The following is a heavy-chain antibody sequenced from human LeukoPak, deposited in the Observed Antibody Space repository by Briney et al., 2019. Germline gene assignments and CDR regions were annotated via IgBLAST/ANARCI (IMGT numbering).Heavy chain of an antibody. D-gene: IGHD3-22*01. CDR1: GFTFSSYG. CDR3: AKDATDSSGYYSYFDY. V-gene: IGHV3-30*18. Sequence: GGSLGLSCAACGFTFSSYGMHWVRQAPGKGLEWVAVISYDGSNKYYADSVKGRFTISRDNSKNTLYLQMNSLRAEETAVYYCAKDATDSSGYYSYFDYWGQGTLVTVSS. CDR2: ISYDGSNK. J-gene: IGHJ4*02.